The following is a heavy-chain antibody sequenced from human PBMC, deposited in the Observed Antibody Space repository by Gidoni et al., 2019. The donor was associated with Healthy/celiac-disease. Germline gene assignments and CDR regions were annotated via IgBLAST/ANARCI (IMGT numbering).Heavy chain of an antibody. J-gene: IGHJ6*02. V-gene: IGHV3-21*01. Sequence: EVQLVESGGGLVKPGGSLRLSCAASGFNFSSYSLNWVRQAPGKGLEWFSSISSSSSYIYYADSVKGRFTISRDNAKNSLYLQMNSLRAEDTAVYYCAGNYDILTGAYYYYYGMDVWGQGTTVTVSS. CDR1: GFNFSSYS. CDR2: ISSSSSYI. CDR3: AGNYDILTGAYYYYYGMDV. D-gene: IGHD3-9*01.